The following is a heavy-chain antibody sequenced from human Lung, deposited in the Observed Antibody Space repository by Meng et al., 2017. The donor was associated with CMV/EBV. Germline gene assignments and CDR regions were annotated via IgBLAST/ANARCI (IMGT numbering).Heavy chain of an antibody. J-gene: IGHJ5*02. CDR3: ARSGRPYCSSTSCSSGWFDP. V-gene: IGHV4-31*02. D-gene: IGHD2-2*01. CDR2: IYYSGST. CDR1: SGGYY. Sequence: SGGYYWSWIRQHPGKGLEWIGYIYYSGSTYYNPSLKSRVTISVDTSKNQFSLKLSSVTAADTAVYYCARSGRPYCSSTSCSSGWFDPWGQGTLVTVSS.